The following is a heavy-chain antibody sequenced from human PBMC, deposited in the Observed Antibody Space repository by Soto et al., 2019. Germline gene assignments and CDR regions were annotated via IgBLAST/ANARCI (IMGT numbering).Heavy chain of an antibody. CDR2: ISRSSSHM. CDR1: GFTVSNYS. Sequence: GGSLRLSCAATGFTVSNYSMNWIRQAPGKGLEWVSSISRSSSHMFYADSVRGRFTISRDNAKNSVYLQMNSLRAEDTAVYYCANHDYGGNRVWGQGTLVTVSS. D-gene: IGHD5-12*01. CDR3: ANHDYGGNRV. J-gene: IGHJ4*02. V-gene: IGHV3-21*01.